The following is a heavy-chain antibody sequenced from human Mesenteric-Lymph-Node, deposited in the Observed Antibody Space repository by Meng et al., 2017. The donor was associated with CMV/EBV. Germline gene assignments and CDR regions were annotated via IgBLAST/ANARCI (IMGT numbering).Heavy chain of an antibody. D-gene: IGHD1-26*01. J-gene: IGHJ4*02. V-gene: IGHV3-30-3*01. CDR1: GFTFSSFA. CDR3: ARSTSGSPEY. Sequence: LSLTCAASGFTFSSFAMHWVRQAPGKGLEWVAVISYDGSKKYYADSVKGRFTISRDNSKNTVNLQMDSLRAEDTAVYYCARSTSGSPEYWGQGTLVTVSS. CDR2: ISYDGSKK.